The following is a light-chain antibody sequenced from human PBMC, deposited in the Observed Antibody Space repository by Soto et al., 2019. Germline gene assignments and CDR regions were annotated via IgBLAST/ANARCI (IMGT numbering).Light chain of an antibody. CDR1: QSINSW. Sequence: DIQMTQSPSTLSASVGDRVTITCRASQSINSWLAWYQQKPGKAPTVLIFDAASLKTGVTSRFSGSGSWTEFTLTISNLQPDDFATYYCQQYDSYSSGPFGQGTKVDIK. V-gene: IGKV1-5*01. J-gene: IGKJ1*01. CDR2: DAA. CDR3: QQYDSYSSGP.